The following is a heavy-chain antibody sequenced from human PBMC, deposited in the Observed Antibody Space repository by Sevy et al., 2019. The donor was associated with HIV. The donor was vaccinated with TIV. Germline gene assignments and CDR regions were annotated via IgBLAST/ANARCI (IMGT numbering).Heavy chain of an antibody. CDR1: GYTFTSYA. V-gene: IGHV7-4-1*02. Sequence: ASVKVSCKASGYTFTSYAMNWVRQAPGQGLEWMGWINTNTGNPTYALGFTGRFVFSLDTSVSTAYLQISSLKAEDTAVYYCPRSPYSSSWYSYYYYYGMDVWGQGTTVTVSS. CDR2: INTNTGNP. CDR3: PRSPYSSSWYSYYYYYGMDV. D-gene: IGHD6-13*01. J-gene: IGHJ6*02.